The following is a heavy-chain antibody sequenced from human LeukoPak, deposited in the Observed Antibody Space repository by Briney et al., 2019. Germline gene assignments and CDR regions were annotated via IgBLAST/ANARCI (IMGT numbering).Heavy chain of an antibody. J-gene: IGHJ6*02. CDR3: ARDTQYYYYTMDV. CDR1: GFTFSIYA. V-gene: IGHV3-30-3*01. Sequence: GGSLRLSCAASGFTFSIYAMHWVRQAPGKGLEWVAVISYDGSNKYYADSVKGRFPISRDNSKNTLYLQMNSLRAEDTAVYYCARDTQYYYYTMDVWGQGTTVTVSS. D-gene: IGHD2/OR15-2a*01. CDR2: ISYDGSNK.